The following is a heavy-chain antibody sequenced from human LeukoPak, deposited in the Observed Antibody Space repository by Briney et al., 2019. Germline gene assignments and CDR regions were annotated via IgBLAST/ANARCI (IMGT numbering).Heavy chain of an antibody. J-gene: IGHJ4*02. CDR2: ISWNSGSI. CDR1: GFTFDDYA. CDR3: AKDYYYDSSGYLGY. D-gene: IGHD3-22*01. V-gene: IGHV3-9*01. Sequence: GRSLRLSCAASGFTFDDYAMHWVRQAPGKGLEWVSGISWNSGSIGYADSVKGRFTISRDNAKNSLYLQMNSLRAEDTALYYCAKDYYYDSSGYLGYWGQGTLVTVSS.